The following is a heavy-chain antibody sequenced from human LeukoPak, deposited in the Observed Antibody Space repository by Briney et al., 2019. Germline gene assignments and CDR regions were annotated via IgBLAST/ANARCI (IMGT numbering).Heavy chain of an antibody. J-gene: IGHJ4*02. CDR2: ISSSSSYI. CDR1: GFTFSSYA. Sequence: KTGGSLRLSCAASGFTFSSYAMSWVRQAPGKGLEWVSSISSSSSYIYYAESVKGRFTISRDNAKNSLYLQMNSLRAEDTAVYYCARDQGPGGAATDYWGQGTLVTVSS. CDR3: ARDQGPGGAATDY. V-gene: IGHV3-21*01. D-gene: IGHD1-26*01.